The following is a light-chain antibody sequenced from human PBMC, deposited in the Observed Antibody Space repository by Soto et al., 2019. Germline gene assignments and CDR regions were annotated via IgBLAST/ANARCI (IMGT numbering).Light chain of an antibody. CDR3: QQCYSRPLT. Sequence: DIQITQRPSSLSASVGDIVTITCLASQTISNYLNWYQQQPGKAPKLLIYAASSLQSGVPSRFSGSGSGTDFTLTISSLQPEDFATYYCQQCYSRPLTFGGRTNVDI. V-gene: IGKV1-39*01. CDR2: AAS. CDR1: QTISNY. J-gene: IGKJ4*01.